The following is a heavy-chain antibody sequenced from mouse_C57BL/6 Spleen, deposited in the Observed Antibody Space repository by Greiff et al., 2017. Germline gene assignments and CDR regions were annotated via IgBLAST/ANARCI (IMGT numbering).Heavy chain of an antibody. J-gene: IGHJ4*01. CDR1: GFSLTSYG. CDR3: ARAIYYDYDSYAMDY. D-gene: IGHD2-4*01. V-gene: IGHV2-2*01. Sequence: VQLQQSGPGLVQPSQSLSITCTVPGFSLTSYGVHWVRQSPGKGLEWLGVIWRGGSTDYNAAFISRLSISKDNSKSQVFFKMNSLQADDTAIYYCARAIYYDYDSYAMDYWGQGTSVTVSS. CDR2: IWRGGST.